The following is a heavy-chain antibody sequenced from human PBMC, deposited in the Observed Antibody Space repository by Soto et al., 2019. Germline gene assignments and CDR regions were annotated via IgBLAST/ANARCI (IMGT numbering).Heavy chain of an antibody. CDR1: GFSLSTSGMC. CDR2: IDWDDDK. Sequence: GSGPTLVNPTQTLTLTCTFSGFSLSTSGMCVSWIRQPPGKALEWLALIDWDDDKYYSTSLKTRLTISKDTSKNQVVLTMTNMDPVDTATYYCALIQEAVAGRESYYYYYGMDVWGQGTTVTVSS. CDR3: ALIQEAVAGRESYYYYYGMDV. D-gene: IGHD6-19*01. V-gene: IGHV2-70*01. J-gene: IGHJ6*02.